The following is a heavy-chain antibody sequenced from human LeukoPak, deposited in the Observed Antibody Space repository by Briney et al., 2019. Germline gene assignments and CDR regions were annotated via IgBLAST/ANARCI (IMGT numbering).Heavy chain of an antibody. J-gene: IGHJ4*01. V-gene: IGHV4-4*07. D-gene: IGHD6-19*01. Sequence: PSETLSLTCTVSGGSISSYFWSWIRQPPGKGLEWIGRIYTNGNTSYNPSLKSRVTMTIDTSKNQFSLKLISVTAAETAVYYCGKPVRSSGRAYYFDSSGEGTLVTVSS. CDR2: IYTNGNT. CDR3: GKPVRSSGRAYYFDS. CDR1: GGSISSYF.